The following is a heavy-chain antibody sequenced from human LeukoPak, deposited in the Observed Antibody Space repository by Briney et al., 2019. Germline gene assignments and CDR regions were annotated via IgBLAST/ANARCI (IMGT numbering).Heavy chain of an antibody. Sequence: PSETLSLTCTVSGGSISGYYWSWIRQPAGKGLEWIGRIYASGSTNYNPSLKSRVTMSVDTSKNQFSLKLSSVTAADTAVYYCARDQSEQWLGDAFDIWGQGTMVTVSS. J-gene: IGHJ3*02. CDR3: ARDQSEQWLGDAFDI. V-gene: IGHV4-4*07. CDR2: IYASGST. CDR1: GGSISGYY. D-gene: IGHD6-19*01.